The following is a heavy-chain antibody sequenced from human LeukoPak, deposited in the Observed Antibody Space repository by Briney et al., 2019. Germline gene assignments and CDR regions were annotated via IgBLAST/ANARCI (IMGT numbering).Heavy chain of an antibody. D-gene: IGHD5-24*01. Sequence: ASVKVSCKASGYTFTSYDISWVRQAPGQGLEWMGWISGYNGNTNYAQKVQGRVTMTTDTSTSTAYMELRSLRSDDTAVYYCARKVREMATIHNDYWGQGTLVTVSS. J-gene: IGHJ4*02. CDR2: ISGYNGNT. CDR1: GYTFTSYD. CDR3: ARKVREMATIHNDY. V-gene: IGHV1-18*01.